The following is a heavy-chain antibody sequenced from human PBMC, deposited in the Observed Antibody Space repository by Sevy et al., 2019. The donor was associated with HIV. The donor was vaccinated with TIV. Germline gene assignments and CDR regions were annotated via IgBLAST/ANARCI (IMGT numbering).Heavy chain of an antibody. CDR3: ARVPGSLVDTAMDWGY. J-gene: IGHJ4*02. CDR1: GFTFSSYS. Sequence: GGSLRLSCAASGFTFSSYSMNWVRQAPGKGLEWVSSISSSSSYIYYADSVKGRFTISRDNAKNSLYLQRNSLRAEDTAVYAYARVPGSLVDTAMDWGYWGQGTLVTVSS. D-gene: IGHD5-18*01. V-gene: IGHV3-21*01. CDR2: ISSSSSYI.